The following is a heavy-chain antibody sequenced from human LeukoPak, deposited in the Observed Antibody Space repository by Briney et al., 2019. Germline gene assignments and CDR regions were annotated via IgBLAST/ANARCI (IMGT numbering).Heavy chain of an antibody. J-gene: IGHJ4*02. CDR2: ISSSSSI. CDR1: GFTFSSYS. Sequence: PEGSLRLSCAASGFTFSSYSMNWVRQAPGKGLEWVSYISSSSSIYYADSVKGRFTISRDNAKNSLYLQMNSLRAEDTAVYYCASFSGSYHSFDYWGQGTLVTVSS. V-gene: IGHV3-48*01. D-gene: IGHD1-26*01. CDR3: ASFSGSYHSFDY.